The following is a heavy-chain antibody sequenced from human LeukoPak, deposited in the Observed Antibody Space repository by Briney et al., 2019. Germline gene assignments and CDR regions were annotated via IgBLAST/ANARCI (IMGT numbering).Heavy chain of an antibody. CDR3: AKCSTSAYTTGWCNWIDP. Sequence: GGSLRLSCVTSGFTFTSDAMNWVRQAPGKGLEWVSSTVSRGTTQYADSVKGRFTVSRDTSKNTLYLQMNSLRADDTAVYYCAKCSTSAYTTGWCNWIDPWGQGTLVTVSS. D-gene: IGHD6-19*01. V-gene: IGHV3-23*01. CDR1: GFTFTSDA. CDR2: TVSRGTT. J-gene: IGHJ5*02.